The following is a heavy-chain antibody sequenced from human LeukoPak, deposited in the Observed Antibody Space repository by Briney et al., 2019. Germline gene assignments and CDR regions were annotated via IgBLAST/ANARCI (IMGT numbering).Heavy chain of an antibody. CDR3: AKGGWSDRFDF. Sequence: PGGSLRLSCGASGFTFSDYAMTWVRQAPGKGLAWVSATTYGGERTYYADSVKGRYTISRDNSKNILYLQMNSLRGDDTGDYYCAKGGWSDRFDFWGQGTRVTVSS. J-gene: IGHJ4*02. CDR2: TTYGGERT. V-gene: IGHV3-23*01. D-gene: IGHD3-3*01. CDR1: GFTFSDYA.